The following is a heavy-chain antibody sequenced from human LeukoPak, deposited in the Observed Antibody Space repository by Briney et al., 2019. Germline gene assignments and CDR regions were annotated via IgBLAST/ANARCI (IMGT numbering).Heavy chain of an antibody. J-gene: IGHJ4*02. CDR1: GFTFSNYW. CDR3: ARDWSTFDY. CDR2: IKRDGSEK. Sequence: GGSLRLSCAASGFTFSNYWMSWVRQAPEKGLEWVADIKRDGSEKYYVDSVKGRFSISRDNAKNSLYLQMYSLRAEDTAVYYCARDWSTFDYWGQGTLVTVSS. V-gene: IGHV3-7*05.